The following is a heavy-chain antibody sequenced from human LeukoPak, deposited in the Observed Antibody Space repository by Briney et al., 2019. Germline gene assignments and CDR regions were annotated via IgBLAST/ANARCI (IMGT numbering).Heavy chain of an antibody. D-gene: IGHD3-10*02. CDR1: GYSFTGYY. V-gene: IGHV1-2*02. CDR3: VRENADYDRGRGMDV. J-gene: IGHJ6*02. Sequence: ASVKVSCKASGYSFTGYYMHWVRQAPGQGLEWMGWINPNSGGTNYAQKFQGRVSMTRDTSISTAYMELSRLRSDDTAVYYCVRENADYDRGRGMDVWGQGTTVTVSS. CDR2: INPNSGGT.